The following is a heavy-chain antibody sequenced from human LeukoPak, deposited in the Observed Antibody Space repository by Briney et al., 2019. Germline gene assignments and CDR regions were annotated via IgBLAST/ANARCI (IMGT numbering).Heavy chain of an antibody. D-gene: IGHD4-17*01. V-gene: IGHV3-21*01. Sequence: GGSLRLSCAASGFTSSSYTVNWVRQAPGKGLEWVSSISSSRRYMYYADSVKGRFTISRDNAKNSLSLQMNSLRAEDTAVYYCARDPGDYTPFDYWGQGTLVTVSS. CDR3: ARDPGDYTPFDY. J-gene: IGHJ4*02. CDR2: ISSSRRYM. CDR1: GFTSSSYT.